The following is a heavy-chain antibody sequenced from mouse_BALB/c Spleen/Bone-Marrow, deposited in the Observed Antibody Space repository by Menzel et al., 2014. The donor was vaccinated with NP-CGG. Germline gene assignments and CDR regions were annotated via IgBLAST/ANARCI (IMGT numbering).Heavy chain of an antibody. CDR2: INPSNGGT. V-gene: IGHV1S81*02. D-gene: IGHD2-10*01. CDR1: GYTFTSYY. Sequence: VQLQQSGAELVKPGASVKLSCKASGYTFTSYYLYWVKQRPGQGLEWIGEINPSNGGTNFNERFKSKASLTVDKSSSTAYMQLNSLTSEDSAVYYCTRRSLLSDYYSMDYWGQGPSVTVSS. CDR3: TRRSLLSDYYSMDY. J-gene: IGHJ4*01.